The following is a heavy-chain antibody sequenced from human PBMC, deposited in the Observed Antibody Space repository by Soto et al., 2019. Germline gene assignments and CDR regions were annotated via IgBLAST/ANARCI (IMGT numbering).Heavy chain of an antibody. V-gene: IGHV3-23*01. CDR2: ISGSGGGR. CDR3: AKDNESPWGYSLSDEDYYYYYGMDV. Sequence: GGSLRLSCAASGFTFSSYAMSWVRQAPGKGLEWVSAISGSGGGRYYADSVKGRFTISKDNSKNTLYLQMNRLRAEDTAVYYCAKDNESPWGYSLSDEDYYYYYGMDVWGQGTTVTVSS. J-gene: IGHJ6*02. D-gene: IGHD5-18*01. CDR1: GFTFSSYA.